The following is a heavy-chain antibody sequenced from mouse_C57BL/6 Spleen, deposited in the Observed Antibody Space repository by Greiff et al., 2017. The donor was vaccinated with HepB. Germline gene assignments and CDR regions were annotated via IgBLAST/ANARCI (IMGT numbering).Heavy chain of an antibody. CDR1: GYAFSSSW. Sequence: VQLQQTGPELVKPGASVKISCKASGYAFSSSWMNWVKQRPGKGLEWIGRIYPGDGDTNYNGKFKGKATLTADKSSSTAYMQLSSLTSEDSAVYFCARNPLWDYWGQGTTLTVSS. J-gene: IGHJ2*01. CDR3: ARNPLWDY. V-gene: IGHV1-82*01. CDR2: IYPGDGDT.